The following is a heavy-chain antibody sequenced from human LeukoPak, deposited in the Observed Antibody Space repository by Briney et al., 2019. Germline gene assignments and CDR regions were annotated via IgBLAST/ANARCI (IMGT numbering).Heavy chain of an antibody. Sequence: GGSLRLSCAASGFTFSSYAMSWVRQAPGKGLEWVSGIINSGGGSYYADSVKGRFTISRDNSANTLYLQMNSLRAEDTALYYCAKGNTFGGVVYFFDYWGQGTLVTVSS. J-gene: IGHJ4*02. CDR1: GFTFSSYA. CDR3: AKGNTFGGVVYFFDY. CDR2: IINSGGGS. V-gene: IGHV3-23*01. D-gene: IGHD3-16*01.